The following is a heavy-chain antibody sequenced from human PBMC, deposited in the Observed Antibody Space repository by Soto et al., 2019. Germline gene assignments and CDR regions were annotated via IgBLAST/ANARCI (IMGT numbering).Heavy chain of an antibody. V-gene: IGHV1-2*04. J-gene: IGHJ6*02. CDR2: INPNSGGT. D-gene: IGHD3-10*01. CDR3: ARDPAMVRGTSSNYYYGMDV. Sequence: ASVKVSCKASGYTFTGYYMHWVRQAPGQGLEWMGWINPNSGGTNYAQKFQGWVTMTRDTSISTAYMELSRLRSDDTAVYYCARDPAMVRGTSSNYYYGMDVWGQGTTVTVSS. CDR1: GYTFTGYY.